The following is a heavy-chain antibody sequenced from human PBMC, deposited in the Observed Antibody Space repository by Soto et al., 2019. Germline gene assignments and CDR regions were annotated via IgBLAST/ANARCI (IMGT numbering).Heavy chain of an antibody. V-gene: IGHV3-23*01. CDR3: ARRGSGSYYDY. CDR1: GFTFSSYA. CDR2: ISGSGDST. Sequence: EVQLLESGGGLVQPGGSLRLSCAASGFTFSSYAMKWVRQAPVKGLEWVSAISGSGDSTYYADSVKGRFTISRDNSKNSLYLQMNSLRAEHTAVYYCARRGSGSYYDYWGQGTLVIVSS. J-gene: IGHJ4*02. D-gene: IGHD1-26*01.